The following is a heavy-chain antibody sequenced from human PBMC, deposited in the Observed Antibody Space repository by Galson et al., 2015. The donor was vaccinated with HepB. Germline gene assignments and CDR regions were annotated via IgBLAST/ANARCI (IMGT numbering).Heavy chain of an antibody. CDR3: AKVFRRGYCSGGSCYPNYFDY. Sequence: SLRLSCAASGFTFSSYGMHWVRQAPGKGLEWVAVISYDGGNKYYADSVKGRFTISRDNSKNTLYLQMNSLRAEDTAVYYCAKVFRRGYCSGGSCYPNYFDYWGQGTLVTVSS. CDR1: GFTFSSYG. D-gene: IGHD2-15*01. CDR2: ISYDGGNK. V-gene: IGHV3-30*18. J-gene: IGHJ4*02.